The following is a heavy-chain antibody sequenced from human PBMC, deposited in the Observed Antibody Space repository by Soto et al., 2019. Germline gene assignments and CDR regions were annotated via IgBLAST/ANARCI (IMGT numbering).Heavy chain of an antibody. CDR3: AQRDDSGGSRGAPCDY. J-gene: IGHJ4*01. CDR2: ISGSGGNT. Sequence: PGGSLRLSCAASGFTFSRAAMTWVRQAPGKGLEWASAISGSGGNTYYTDSVKGRFTISRENPKNTLFFQMNSLRVEDKAIYYCAQRDDSGGSRGAPCDYWGPGTLVTVSS. CDR1: GFTFSRAA. D-gene: IGHD3-22*01. V-gene: IGHV3-23*01.